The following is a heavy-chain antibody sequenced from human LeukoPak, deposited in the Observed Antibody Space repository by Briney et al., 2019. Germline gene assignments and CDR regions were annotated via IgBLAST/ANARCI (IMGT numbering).Heavy chain of an antibody. V-gene: IGHV3-7*02. J-gene: IGHJ4*02. CDR2: IKQDGSVK. CDR3: ARGNDFWSGYYPY. Sequence: GGSLRLSCTAAGFTFSSYWMTWVRQAPGKGLEWVANIKQDGSVKYYVASVKGRFTISRDNAKNTLYLQMNSLRAEDTAVYYCARGNDFWSGYYPYWGQGALVTVSS. CDR1: GFTFSSYW. D-gene: IGHD3-3*01.